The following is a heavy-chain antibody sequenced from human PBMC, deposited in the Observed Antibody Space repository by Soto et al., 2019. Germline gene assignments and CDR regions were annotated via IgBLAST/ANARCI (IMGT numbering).Heavy chain of an antibody. CDR3: ATHIVATIWRDYYMDV. CDR2: IYSGGST. V-gene: IGHV3-53*04. Sequence: GGSLRLSCAASGFTVSSNYMSWVRQAPGKGLEWVSVIYSGGSTYYADSVKGRFTISRHNSKNTLYLQMNSLRAEDTAVYYCATHIVATIWRDYYMDVWGKGTTVTVSS. J-gene: IGHJ6*03. D-gene: IGHD5-12*01. CDR1: GFTVSSNY.